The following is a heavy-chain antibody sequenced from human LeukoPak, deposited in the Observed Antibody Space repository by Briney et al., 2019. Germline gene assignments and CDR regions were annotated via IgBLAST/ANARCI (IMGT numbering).Heavy chain of an antibody. V-gene: IGHV4-34*01. CDR1: GGSFSGYY. D-gene: IGHD4-17*01. CDR2: ISHSGST. Sequence: TSETLSLTCAVYGGSFSGYYWSWIRQPPGKGLEWIGEISHSGSTNYNPSLKSRVTISVDTSKNQFSLKLSSVTAADTAVYYCARDQILRGHYFDYWGQGTLVTVSS. J-gene: IGHJ4*02. CDR3: ARDQILRGHYFDY.